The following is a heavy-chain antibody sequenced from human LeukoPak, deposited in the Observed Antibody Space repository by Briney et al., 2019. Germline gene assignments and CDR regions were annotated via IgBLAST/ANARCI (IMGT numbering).Heavy chain of an antibody. Sequence: SETLSLTCAASGYSISSGYYWGWIRQPPGKGLEWIGSIYHSGSTYYNPSLKSRVTISVDTSKNQFSLKLSSVTAADTAVYYCASCSGGSCRRGTRYYYYMDVWGKGTTVTVSS. V-gene: IGHV4-38-2*01. D-gene: IGHD2-15*01. J-gene: IGHJ6*03. CDR2: IYHSGST. CDR1: GYSISSGYY. CDR3: ASCSGGSCRRGTRYYYYMDV.